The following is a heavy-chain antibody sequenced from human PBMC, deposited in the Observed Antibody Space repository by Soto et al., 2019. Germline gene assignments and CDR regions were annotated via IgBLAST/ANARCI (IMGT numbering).Heavy chain of an antibody. CDR1: GFTFSSYG. J-gene: IGHJ6*03. V-gene: IGHV3-33*01. Sequence: GGSLRLSCAASGFTFSSYGMHWVRQAPGKGLEWVAVIWYDGSNKYYADSVKGRFTISRDNSKNTLYLQMNSLRAEDTAVYYCVREGAPVVPAAINYYYMDVWGKGTTVTVSS. CDR3: VREGAPVVPAAINYYYMDV. CDR2: IWYDGSNK. D-gene: IGHD2-2*01.